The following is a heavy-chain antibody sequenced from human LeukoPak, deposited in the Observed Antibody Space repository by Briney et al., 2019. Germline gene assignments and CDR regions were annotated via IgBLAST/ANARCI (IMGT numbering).Heavy chain of an antibody. Sequence: SETLSLTCTVSGGSIGSGGYYWSWIRQHPGKGLEWIGYIYYSGSTYYNPSLKSRVTISVDTSKNQFSLKLGSVTAADTAVYYCARARIVVVPAGNPFFDCWGQGTLVTVSS. CDR1: GGSIGSGGYY. V-gene: IGHV4-31*03. CDR3: ARARIVVVPAGNPFFDC. D-gene: IGHD2-2*01. CDR2: IYYSGST. J-gene: IGHJ4*02.